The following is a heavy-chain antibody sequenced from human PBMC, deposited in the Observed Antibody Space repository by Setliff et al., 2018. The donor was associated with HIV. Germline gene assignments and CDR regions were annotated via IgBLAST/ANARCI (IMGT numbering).Heavy chain of an antibody. V-gene: IGHV1-18*01. CDR1: AYTFTSYG. CDR2: ISAHNGNT. D-gene: IGHD3-22*01. Sequence: ASVKVSCKASAYTFTSYGISWVRQAPGQGLEWMGWISAHNGNTNYAQNFQGRVIMTTDTSTSTAYMELRSLRSDDTAVYYCARRTGELDYYYDSSGYHPFDYWGQGTLVTVSS. CDR3: ARRTGELDYYYDSSGYHPFDY. J-gene: IGHJ4*02.